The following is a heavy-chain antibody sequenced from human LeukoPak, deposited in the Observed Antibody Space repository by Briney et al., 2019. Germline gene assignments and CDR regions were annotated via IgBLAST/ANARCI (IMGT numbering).Heavy chain of an antibody. CDR3: ARTKRWLQFLDY. J-gene: IGHJ4*02. V-gene: IGHV3-64*01. Sequence: GGSLRLSCAASGFTFSSYAMHCVRQAPGKGLEYVSAISSNGGSTYYANSVKGRFTISRDNSKNTLYLQMGSLRAEDMAVYYCARTKRWLQFLDYWGQGTLVTVSS. CDR1: GFTFSSYA. CDR2: ISSNGGST. D-gene: IGHD5-24*01.